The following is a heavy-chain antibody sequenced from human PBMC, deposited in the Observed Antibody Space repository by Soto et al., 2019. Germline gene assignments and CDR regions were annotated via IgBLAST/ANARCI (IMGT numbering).Heavy chain of an antibody. CDR3: ARPLWRDDYNWGYFDL. CDR2: ISYDGSNK. CDR1: GFTFGSNA. Sequence: QVQLVESGGGVVQPGRSLRLSCSTSGFTFGSNAKHWVRQAPGKGLEWVAVISYDGSNKYYVDSVKGRFTISRDNSKNTLYLQMNSLRAEDTAVYYCARPLWRDDYNWGYFDLWGRGTLVTVSS. V-gene: IGHV3-30-3*01. J-gene: IGHJ2*01. D-gene: IGHD4-4*01.